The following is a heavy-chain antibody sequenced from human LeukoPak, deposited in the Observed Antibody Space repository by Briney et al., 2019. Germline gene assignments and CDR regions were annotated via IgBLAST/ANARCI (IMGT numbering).Heavy chain of an antibody. CDR3: ARHTLLRWILAYYGMDV. D-gene: IGHD4-23*01. Sequence: SETLSLTCTVSGGSISGTYYWSWIRQPPGKGLEWIGEINHSGSTNYNPSLKSRVTISVDTSKNQFSLKLSSVTAADTAVYYCARHTLLRWILAYYGMDVWGQGTTVTVSS. V-gene: IGHV4-34*01. CDR2: INHSGST. J-gene: IGHJ6*02. CDR1: GGSISGTYY.